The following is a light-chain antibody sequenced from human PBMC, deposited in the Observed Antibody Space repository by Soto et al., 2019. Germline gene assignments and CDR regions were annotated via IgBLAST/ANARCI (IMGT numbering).Light chain of an antibody. CDR1: QSISSS. Sequence: DIQMTQSPSSLSASVGDRVTITCRASQSISSSLNWYQQKPGKAPKLLIYAASSLQSGFPSRFSGIGSGTAFTLTISSLPPYDFSTYYCQQSYSTPVAFGPGTKVDIK. V-gene: IGKV1-39*01. J-gene: IGKJ3*01. CDR2: AAS. CDR3: QQSYSTPVA.